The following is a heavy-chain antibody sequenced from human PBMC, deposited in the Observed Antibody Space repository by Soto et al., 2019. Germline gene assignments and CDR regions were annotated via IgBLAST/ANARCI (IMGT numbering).Heavy chain of an antibody. CDR1: GGSVSSGSYY. CDR3: ARDLGQWLVYNAFDI. D-gene: IGHD6-19*01. Sequence: PSETLSLTCTVSGGSVSSGSYYWSWIRQPPGKGLEWIGYIYYSGSTNYNPSLKSRVTISVDTSKNQFSLKLSSVTAADTAVYYCARDLGQWLVYNAFDIWGQGTMVTV. CDR2: IYYSGST. J-gene: IGHJ3*02. V-gene: IGHV4-61*01.